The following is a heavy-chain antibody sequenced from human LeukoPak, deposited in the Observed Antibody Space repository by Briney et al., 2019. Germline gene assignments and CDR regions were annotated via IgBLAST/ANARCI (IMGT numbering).Heavy chain of an antibody. CDR1: GFTFSSYW. V-gene: IGHV3-74*01. CDR3: ARDQYTQALFDY. CDR2: INSDGRST. D-gene: IGHD2-2*02. J-gene: IGHJ4*02. Sequence: GGSLRLSCAASGFTFSSYWMHWVRQAPGKGLVWVSRINSDGRSTSYADSVKGRFTISRDNVKNTLYLQMNSLRAEDTAVYYCARDQYTQALFDYWGQGTLVTVSS.